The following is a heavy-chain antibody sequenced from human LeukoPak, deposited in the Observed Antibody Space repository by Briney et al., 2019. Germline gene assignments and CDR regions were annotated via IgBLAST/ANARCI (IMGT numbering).Heavy chain of an antibody. Sequence: PGGSLRLSCAASGVTLSTYAMSWARQAPGKGLEWVSGISSSGSGDNTYYADSVKGRFTISRDNARNSLYLQMNSLRADDTAVYYCAAISYLAFDIWGQGTMVTVSS. V-gene: IGHV3-23*01. J-gene: IGHJ3*02. CDR1: GVTLSTYA. CDR2: ISSSGSGDNT. CDR3: AAISYLAFDI. D-gene: IGHD2/OR15-2a*01.